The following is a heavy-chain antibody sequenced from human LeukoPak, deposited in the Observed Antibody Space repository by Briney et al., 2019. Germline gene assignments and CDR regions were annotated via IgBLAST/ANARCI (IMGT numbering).Heavy chain of an antibody. CDR1: GGSISSYY. CDR3: ARRGDYYYYGMDV. J-gene: IGHJ6*02. Sequence: SETLSLTCTVSGGSISSYYWSWIRQPPGKGLEWIGYIYYSGGTNYNPSLKSRVTISVDTSKNQFSLKLSSVTAADTAVYYCARRGDYYYYGMDVWGQGTTVTVSS. D-gene: IGHD4-17*01. CDR2: IYYSGGT. V-gene: IGHV4-59*08.